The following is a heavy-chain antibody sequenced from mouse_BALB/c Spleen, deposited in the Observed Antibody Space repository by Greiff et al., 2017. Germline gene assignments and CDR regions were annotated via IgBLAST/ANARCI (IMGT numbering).Heavy chain of an antibody. V-gene: IGHV1S127*01. CDR2: IDPSDSYT. Sequence: QVQLQQPGAELVKPGASVKMSCKASGYTFTSYWMHWVKQRPGQGLEWIGTIDPSDSYTSYNQKFKGKATLTVDTSSSTAYMQLSSLTSEDSAVYYCTYGNYVGAMDYWGQGTSVTVSS. J-gene: IGHJ4*01. D-gene: IGHD2-1*01. CDR3: TYGNYVGAMDY. CDR1: GYTFTSYW.